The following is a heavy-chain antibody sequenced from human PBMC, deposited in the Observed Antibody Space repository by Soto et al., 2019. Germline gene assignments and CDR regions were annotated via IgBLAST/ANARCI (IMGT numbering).Heavy chain of an antibody. CDR3: ARGKGIAPGLGFDP. D-gene: IGHD6-13*01. CDR2: INPNSGGT. J-gene: IGHJ5*02. V-gene: IGHV1-2*02. Sequence: ALVKVSCKASGYTFTGYYMHWVRQAPGQGLEWMGWINPNSGGTNYAQKFQGRVTMTRDTSISTAYMELSRLRSDDTAVYYCARGKGIAPGLGFDPWGQGTLVTVSS. CDR1: GYTFTGYY.